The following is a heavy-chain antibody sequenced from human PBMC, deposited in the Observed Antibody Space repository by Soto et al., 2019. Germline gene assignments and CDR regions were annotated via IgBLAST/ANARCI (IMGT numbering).Heavy chain of an antibody. Sequence: QVQLVQSGAEVKKPGSSVKVSCKASGGTFSSYAISWVRQAPGQGLEWMGGIIPIFGTANYAQKFQGRVTITADESTSTAYMELSSLRSEDTAVYYCARGRYYDFWSGYYSNWFDPWGQGTLVTVSS. V-gene: IGHV1-69*12. D-gene: IGHD3-3*01. CDR3: ARGRYYDFWSGYYSNWFDP. J-gene: IGHJ5*02. CDR1: GGTFSSYA. CDR2: IIPIFGTA.